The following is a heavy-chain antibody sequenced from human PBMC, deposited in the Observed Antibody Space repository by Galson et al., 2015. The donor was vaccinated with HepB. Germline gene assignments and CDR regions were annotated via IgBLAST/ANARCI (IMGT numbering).Heavy chain of an antibody. D-gene: IGHD2-2*01. CDR3: ARGAHCSSTSCPPAPRNYYYYGMDL. CDR2: MNPNSGNT. V-gene: IGHV1-8*01. CDR1: GYTFTSYD. Sequence: SVKVSCKASGYTFTSYDINWVRQATGQGLEWMGWMNPNSGNTGYAQKLQGRVTITTDTSTSTAYMELRSLRSDDTAVYYCARGAHCSSTSCPPAPRNYYYYGMDLWGQGTTVTVSS. J-gene: IGHJ6*02.